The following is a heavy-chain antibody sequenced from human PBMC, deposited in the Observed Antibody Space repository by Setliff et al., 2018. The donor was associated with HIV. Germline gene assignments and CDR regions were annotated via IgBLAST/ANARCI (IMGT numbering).Heavy chain of an antibody. Sequence: SETLSLTCTVSGGSISSHYRSWIRQPPGKGLEWIGYIYYSGSTNYNPSLRSRVTISVDTSKNQFSLKLSSVTGADTAIFYCARRVGIWIFGAPNQYYYMDIWGAGTTVTVSS. CDR3: ARRVGIWIFGAPNQYYYMDI. CDR2: IYYSGST. CDR1: GGSISSHY. J-gene: IGHJ6*03. D-gene: IGHD3-3*01. V-gene: IGHV4-59*11.